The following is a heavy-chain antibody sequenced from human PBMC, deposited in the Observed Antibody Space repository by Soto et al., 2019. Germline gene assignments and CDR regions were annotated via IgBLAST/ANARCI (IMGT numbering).Heavy chain of an antibody. D-gene: IGHD3-10*01. V-gene: IGHV4-59*01. CDR1: GGSTSSYY. Sequence: PSETLSLTCTVSGGSTSSYYWSWIRQPPGKGLEWIGHIYYSGSTNYNPSLKSRVTISVDTSKNQFSLKLSSVTAADTAVYYCARARWFGEFDYWGQGTLVTVSS. CDR2: IYYSGST. CDR3: ARARWFGEFDY. J-gene: IGHJ4*02.